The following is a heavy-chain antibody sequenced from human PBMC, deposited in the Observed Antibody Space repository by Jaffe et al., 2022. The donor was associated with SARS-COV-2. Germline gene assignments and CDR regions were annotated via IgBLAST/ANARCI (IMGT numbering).Heavy chain of an antibody. J-gene: IGHJ4*02. CDR3: ARGAGPDHLRFFDH. CDR1: GGSISSYY. Sequence: QVQLQESGPGLVKPSETLSLSCTVSGGSISSYYWSWIRQPAGKGLEWIGRIFSSGSINYNPSLKSRFTLSVDTAKNQFSLKVTSVTAADTAVYYCARGAGPDHLRFFDHWGQGTLVTVSS. CDR2: IFSSGSI. D-gene: IGHD6-25*01. V-gene: IGHV4-4*07.